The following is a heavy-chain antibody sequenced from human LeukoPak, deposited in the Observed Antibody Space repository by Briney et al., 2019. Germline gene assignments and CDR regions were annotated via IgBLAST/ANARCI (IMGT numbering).Heavy chain of an antibody. CDR1: GGSFSGYY. Sequence: SETLSLTCAVYGGSFSGYYWSWIRQPPGKGLEWIGEINHSGSTNYNPSLKSRGTISVDTSKNQFSLKLSSVTAADTAVYYCARIIVVVPAAIRGYYYMDVWGKGTTVTVSS. CDR3: ARIIVVVPAAIRGYYYMDV. J-gene: IGHJ6*03. D-gene: IGHD2-2*02. V-gene: IGHV4-34*01. CDR2: INHSGST.